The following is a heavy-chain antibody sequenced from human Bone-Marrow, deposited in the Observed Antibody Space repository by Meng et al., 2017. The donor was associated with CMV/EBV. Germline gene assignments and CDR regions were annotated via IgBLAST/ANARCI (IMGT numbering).Heavy chain of an antibody. D-gene: IGHD2-2*01. V-gene: IGHV3-11*01. J-gene: IGHJ4*02. CDR1: GFTFSDYY. CDR3: ARAVVGFNFDY. CDR2: ISSSGGTI. Sequence: SCAASGFTFSDYYMSWIRQAPGKGLEWVSYISSSGGTIYYADSVKGRFTISRDNAKNSLYLQMNSLRVEDTAIYYCARAVVGFNFDYWGQGTLVTVSS.